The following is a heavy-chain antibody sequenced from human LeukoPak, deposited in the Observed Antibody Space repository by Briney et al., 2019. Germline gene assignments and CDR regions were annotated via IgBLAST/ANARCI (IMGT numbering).Heavy chain of an antibody. CDR3: ARARNYQLLCAFDI. CDR1: GYTFTSYG. V-gene: IGHV1-69*13. J-gene: IGHJ3*02. D-gene: IGHD2-2*01. Sequence: SVKVSCKASGYTFTSYGISWVRQAPGQGLEWMGGIIPIFGTANYAQKFQGRVTITADESTSTAYMELSSLRSEDTAVYYCARARNYQLLCAFDIWGQGTMVTVSS. CDR2: IIPIFGTA.